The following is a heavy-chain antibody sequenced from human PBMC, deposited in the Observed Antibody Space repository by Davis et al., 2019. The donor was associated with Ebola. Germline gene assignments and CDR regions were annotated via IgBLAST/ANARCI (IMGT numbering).Heavy chain of an antibody. D-gene: IGHD3-22*01. Sequence: AASVKVSCKTSGYTFTDYAIHWVRQAPGQGLEWMGWISAYNGNTNYAQKLQGRVTMTTDTSTSTAYMELNSLKTEDTAVYYCTRSYDTGGYYPGYFQHWGQGTLVTVYS. CDR3: TRSYDTGGYYPGYFQH. CDR2: ISAYNGNT. V-gene: IGHV1-18*01. CDR1: GYTFTDYA. J-gene: IGHJ1*01.